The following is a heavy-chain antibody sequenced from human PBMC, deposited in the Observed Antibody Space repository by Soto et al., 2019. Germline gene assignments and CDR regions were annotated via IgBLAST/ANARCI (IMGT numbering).Heavy chain of an antibody. CDR2: IYYSGST. J-gene: IGHJ4*02. V-gene: IGHV4-59*08. CDR1: AGPPRPCS. CDR3: ARPDHYYYDSSGYWDY. D-gene: IGHD3-22*01. Sequence: SPTFRIPSPVYAGPPRPCSRHYIRPHPGKGLEWIGYIYYSGSTNYNPSLKSRLTISVDTSKNQFSLKLSSVTAADTAVYYCARPDHYYYDSSGYWDYWGQGTLVTV.